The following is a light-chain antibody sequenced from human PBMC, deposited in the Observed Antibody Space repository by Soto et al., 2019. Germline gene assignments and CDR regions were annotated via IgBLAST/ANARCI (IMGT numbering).Light chain of an antibody. Sequence: QSVLTHPASVTGSDGQSITISCTGTSSDVGGYNHVSWYQQHPGKAPKLMIYGVSNRPSGVSTRFSGSKSGNTASLTISGLQAEEEADYYCSSYTTSSTFVFGSGTKVTVL. V-gene: IGLV2-14*01. CDR3: SSYTTSSTFV. CDR1: SSDVGGYNH. CDR2: GVS. J-gene: IGLJ1*01.